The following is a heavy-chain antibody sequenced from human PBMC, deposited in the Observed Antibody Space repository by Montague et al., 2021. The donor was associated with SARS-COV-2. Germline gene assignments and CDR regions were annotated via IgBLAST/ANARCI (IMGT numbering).Heavy chain of an antibody. CDR3: ARAPYYGPGKPYQFDY. CDR1: GYSINSNYY. CDR2: SYHSGTT. D-gene: IGHD3-10*01. J-gene: IGHJ4*02. V-gene: IGHV4-38-2*02. Sequence: SETLSLTCTVSGYSINSNYYWGWIRQLPGKGLEWIGCSYHSGTTHYHPSLKSRVTISLDTSNNHFSLKVTSVTAADTAVYYCARAPYYGPGKPYQFDYWGRGTLVTVSS.